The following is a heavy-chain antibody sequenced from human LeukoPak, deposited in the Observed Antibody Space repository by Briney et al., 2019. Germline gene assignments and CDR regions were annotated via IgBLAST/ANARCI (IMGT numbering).Heavy chain of an antibody. Sequence: SETLSLTCSVSGCSISSSGYRWGWIRQPPGKGLEWIGSIYYSGTTYYNPSLKSRVTISVDTSKSQFSLKVSSVTATDTAVYYCAKNSSGLRAFDIWGQGTMVTVSS. CDR1: GCSISSSGYR. CDR2: IYYSGTT. D-gene: IGHD3-22*01. J-gene: IGHJ3*02. V-gene: IGHV4-39*01. CDR3: AKNSSGLRAFDI.